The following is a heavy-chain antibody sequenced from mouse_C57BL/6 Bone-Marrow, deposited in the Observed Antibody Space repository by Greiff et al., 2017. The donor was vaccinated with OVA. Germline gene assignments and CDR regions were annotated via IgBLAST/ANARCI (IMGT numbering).Heavy chain of an antibody. CDR1: GYTFTDYY. Sequence: VQLQQSGPVLVKPGASVKMSCKASGYTFTDYYMNWVKQSHGKSLEWIGVINPYNGGTSYNQKFKGKATLTVDKSSSTAYMELNSLPSEDSAVYYCARASWLLRWFAYWGQGTLVTVSA. J-gene: IGHJ3*01. V-gene: IGHV1-19*01. D-gene: IGHD2-3*01. CDR3: ARASWLLRWFAY. CDR2: INPYNGGT.